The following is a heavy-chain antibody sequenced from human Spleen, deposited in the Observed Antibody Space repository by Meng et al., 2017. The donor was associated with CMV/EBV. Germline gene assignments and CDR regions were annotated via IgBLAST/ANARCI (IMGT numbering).Heavy chain of an antibody. Sequence: SVKVSCKACGYTFTGYYMHWVRQAPGQGLEWMGGIIPIFGTANYAQKFQGRVTITTDESTSTAYMELSSLRSEDTAVYYCARDWNYDILTGYTRAYYYYGMDVWGQGTTVTV. CDR2: IIPIFGTA. J-gene: IGHJ6*02. CDR3: ARDWNYDILTGYTRAYYYYGMDV. D-gene: IGHD3-9*01. V-gene: IGHV1-69*05. CDR1: GYTFTGYY.